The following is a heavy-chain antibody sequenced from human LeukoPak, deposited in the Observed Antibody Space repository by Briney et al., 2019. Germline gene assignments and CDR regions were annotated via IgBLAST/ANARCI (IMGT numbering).Heavy chain of an antibody. D-gene: IGHD1-26*01. J-gene: IGHJ3*01. V-gene: IGHV3-21*01. CDR3: ARFPEWELLGSPPP. CDR1: GFTFSSYS. Sequence: GGSLRLSCAASGFTFSSYSMNWVRQALGKGLEWVSSISSSSSYIYYADSVKGRFTISRDNAKNSLYLQMNSLRAEDTAVYYCARFPEWELLGSPPPWGQGTMVTVSS. CDR2: ISSSSSYI.